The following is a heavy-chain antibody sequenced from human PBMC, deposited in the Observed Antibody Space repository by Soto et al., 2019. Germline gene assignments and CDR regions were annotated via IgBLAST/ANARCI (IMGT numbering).Heavy chain of an antibody. CDR1: GGSVSSSSYY. D-gene: IGHD6-19*01. V-gene: IGHV4-39*01. CDR3: ARRAVMVANYYYYYGMDV. CDR2: IYYSGST. J-gene: IGHJ6*02. Sequence: PSETLSLTCTDSGGSVSSSSYYLGWIRQPPVKGLEFIFSIYYSGSTYYNPSLKSRVTISVDTSKNQFSLKLRSVTAADKVVYYCARRAVMVANYYYYYGMDVWGQGTTVTVSS.